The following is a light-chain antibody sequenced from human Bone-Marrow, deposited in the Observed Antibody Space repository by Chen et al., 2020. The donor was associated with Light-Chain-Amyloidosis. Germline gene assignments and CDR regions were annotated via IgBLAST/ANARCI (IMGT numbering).Light chain of an antibody. V-gene: IGLV2-8*01. Sequence: QSALTQPPSASGSPGQSVTISCTGTSGDVGGYHSVSWYQQYPGKAPKLILYEVTKRPSGVPDRFPGSKSGNTASLTVSGLQADDEADYYCCSSAGSNTWVFGGGTKVTVL. J-gene: IGLJ3*02. CDR1: SGDVGGYHS. CDR2: EVT. CDR3: CSSAGSNTWV.